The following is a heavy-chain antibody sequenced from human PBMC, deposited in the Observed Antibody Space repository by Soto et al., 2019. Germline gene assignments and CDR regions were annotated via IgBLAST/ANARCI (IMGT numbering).Heavy chain of an antibody. J-gene: IGHJ5*02. CDR1: GVSVSSYSAA. CDR3: VRYRYSSSGWFDP. D-gene: IGHD6-6*01. CDR2: TYYRSRFFS. V-gene: IGHV6-1*01. Sequence: SQTLSLTCAISGVSVSSYSAAWNWIRQSPSGGLEWLGRTYYRSRFFSDYAESVKSRIIINPDTSKTQFSLQLKSVTPEATSVYYSVRYRYSSSGWFDPWCQGTPVTVSS.